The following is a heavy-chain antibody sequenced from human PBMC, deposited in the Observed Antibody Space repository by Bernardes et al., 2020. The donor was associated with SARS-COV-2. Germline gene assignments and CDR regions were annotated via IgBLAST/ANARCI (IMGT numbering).Heavy chain of an antibody. CDR3: SSLGGSFSYYAIDV. J-gene: IGHJ6*02. D-gene: IGHD1-26*01. CDR2: IRGSGTTT. CDR1: GFTFSSYA. V-gene: IGHV3-23*01. Sequence: GGSLRLSCAASGFTFSSYAMSWVRQAPGKGLEWVAAIRGSGTTTFYADSVKGRFTISRDNSKNTMYMQMNSLRAEDTAVYYCSSLGGSFSYYAIDVWGPWTTVTV.